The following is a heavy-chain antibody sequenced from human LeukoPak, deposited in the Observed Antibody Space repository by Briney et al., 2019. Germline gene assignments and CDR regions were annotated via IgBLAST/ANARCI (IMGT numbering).Heavy chain of an antibody. CDR1: GFTFSTSA. Sequence: GGSLRLSCAASGFTFSTSAIHWVRQAPGKGLEWVAFISYDGSNKYYGDSVKGRFTISRDNSKNTLNLQMNSLRAEDTALYYCAREGNTTEDAFDIWGQGTMVTVSS. J-gene: IGHJ3*02. D-gene: IGHD1-1*01. CDR2: ISYDGSNK. CDR3: AREGNTTEDAFDI. V-gene: IGHV3-30*04.